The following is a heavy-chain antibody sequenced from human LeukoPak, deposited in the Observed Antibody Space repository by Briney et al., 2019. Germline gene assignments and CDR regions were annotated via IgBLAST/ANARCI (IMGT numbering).Heavy chain of an antibody. Sequence: PSETLSLTCTVSGGSISSGGYYWSWSRQHPGKGLEWIGYIYYSGSTYYNPSLKSRVTISVDTSKNQFSLKLSSVTAADTAVYYCARDRYYYGMDVWGQGTTVTVSS. CDR1: GGSISSGGYY. CDR3: ARDRYYYGMDV. J-gene: IGHJ6*02. CDR2: IYYSGST. V-gene: IGHV4-31*03.